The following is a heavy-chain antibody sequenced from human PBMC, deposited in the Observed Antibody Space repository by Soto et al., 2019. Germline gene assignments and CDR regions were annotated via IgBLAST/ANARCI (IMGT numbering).Heavy chain of an antibody. Sequence: ASVKVSCKTSGYTFTSHGISWVRWAPGRGLEWMGWISAYNGNTNYAQKLQGRVTMTTDTSTSTAYMELRSLRSDDTAVYYCARAVYGDYSELDYWGQGTLVTVSS. CDR1: GYTFTSHG. V-gene: IGHV1-18*04. D-gene: IGHD4-17*01. J-gene: IGHJ4*02. CDR2: ISAYNGNT. CDR3: ARAVYGDYSELDY.